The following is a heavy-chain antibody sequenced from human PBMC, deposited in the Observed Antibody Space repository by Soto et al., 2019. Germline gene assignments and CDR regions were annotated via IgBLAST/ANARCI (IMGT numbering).Heavy chain of an antibody. Sequence: PGGSLRLSCAASGFTFSSYGMSWVRQAPGKGLEWVSAISGSGVSTYYADSVKGRFTISRDNSKNTLYLQMNSLRAEDTAVYYCAKAGSRRTRGSQIDYWGQGTLVTVSS. CDR1: GFTFSSYG. J-gene: IGHJ4*02. CDR3: AKAGSRRTRGSQIDY. CDR2: ISGSGVST. V-gene: IGHV3-23*01. D-gene: IGHD3-10*01.